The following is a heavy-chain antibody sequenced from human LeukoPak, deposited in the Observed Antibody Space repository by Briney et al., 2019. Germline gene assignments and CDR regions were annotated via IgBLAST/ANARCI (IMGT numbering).Heavy chain of an antibody. V-gene: IGHV3-7*01. CDR2: IKPHGREK. CDR1: GGSISSYY. CDR3: ARVDTAMVTWYYYYMDV. J-gene: IGHJ6*03. Sequence: ETLSLTCTVSGGSISSYYWSWIRQPPGKGLECVANIKPHGREKYYVDSVKGRFTISRDNAKNSLYLQMNSLRAEDTAVYYCARVDTAMVTWYYYYMDVWGKGTTVTVSS. D-gene: IGHD5-18*01.